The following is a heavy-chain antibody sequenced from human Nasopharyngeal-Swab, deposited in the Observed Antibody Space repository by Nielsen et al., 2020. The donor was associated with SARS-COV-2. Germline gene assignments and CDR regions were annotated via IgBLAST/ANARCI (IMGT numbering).Heavy chain of an antibody. Sequence: GSLRLSGTVSGGSISSYYWSWIRQSPGKGLEWIGYFYYSGITNYNPSLKSRVTILIDTSKNQFSPKLNSVTAADTAVYYCAREVVGGLVDSWGQGTLVTVSS. CDR2: FYYSGIT. J-gene: IGHJ4*02. V-gene: IGHV4-59*12. CDR3: AREVVGGLVDS. CDR1: GGSISSYY. D-gene: IGHD1-26*01.